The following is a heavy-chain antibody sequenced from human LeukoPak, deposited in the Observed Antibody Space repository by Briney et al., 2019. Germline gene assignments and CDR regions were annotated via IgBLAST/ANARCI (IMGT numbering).Heavy chain of an antibody. CDR3: ARPSYNWNFRYYDY. CDR1: GESFNDYY. V-gene: IGHV4-34*01. CDR2: INHSGST. Sequence: SETLSLTCAVYGESFNDYYWSWIRQPPGKGLEWIGEINHSGSTNYNLSLKSRLTISVDTSKNQISLKLNSVTAADTAVYYCARPSYNWNFRYYDYWGQGTLVTVSS. D-gene: IGHD1-1*01. J-gene: IGHJ4*02.